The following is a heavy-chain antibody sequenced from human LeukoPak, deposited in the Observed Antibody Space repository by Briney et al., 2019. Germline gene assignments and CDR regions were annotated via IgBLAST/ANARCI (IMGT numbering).Heavy chain of an antibody. V-gene: IGHV3-33*01. CDR2: IWYDGSNK. CDR3: ARKGGFVFSNWFDP. Sequence: GGSLRLSCAASGFTFSSYGMHWVRQAPGKGLEWVAVIWYDGSNKYYADSVKGRSTISRDNSKNTLYLQMNSLRAEDTAVYYCARKGGFVFSNWFDPWGQGTLVTVSS. J-gene: IGHJ5*02. CDR1: GFTFSSYG. D-gene: IGHD3-10*01.